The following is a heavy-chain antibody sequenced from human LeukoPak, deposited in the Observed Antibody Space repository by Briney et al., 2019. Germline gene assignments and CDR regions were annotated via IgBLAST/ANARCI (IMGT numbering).Heavy chain of an antibody. CDR1: GVTFSTSA. CDR2: ISTTVGNT. J-gene: IGHJ5*02. D-gene: IGHD3-10*01. CDR3: TKRAEFGGFDP. V-gene: IGHV3-23*01. Sequence: QPGVSLRLSCAASGVTFSTSAMSWVRQDPGKGLEWVSSISTTVGNTYYADSVKGRFTISRDNSNNTLYLQMNSPTAEDTAVYYCTKRAEFGGFDPWGQGTLVTVPS.